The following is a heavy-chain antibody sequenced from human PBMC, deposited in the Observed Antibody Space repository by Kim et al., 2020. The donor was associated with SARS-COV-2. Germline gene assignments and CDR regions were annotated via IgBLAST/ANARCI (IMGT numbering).Heavy chain of an antibody. CDR2: IWYDGSNK. CDR3: AKEFCSSTSCYPGLYYYYGMDV. J-gene: IGHJ6*02. CDR1: GFTFSSDG. Sequence: GGSLRLSCAASGFTFSSDGMHWVRQAPGKGLEWVAVIWYDGSNKNYADSVKGRFTISRDNSKNTLYLQMNSLRAEDTAVYYCAKEFCSSTSCYPGLYYYYGMDVWGQGTTVTVSS. D-gene: IGHD2-2*01. V-gene: IGHV3-33*06.